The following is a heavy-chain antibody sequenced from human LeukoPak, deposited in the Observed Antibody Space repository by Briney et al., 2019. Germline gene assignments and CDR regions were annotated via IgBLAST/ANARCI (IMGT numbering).Heavy chain of an antibody. D-gene: IGHD1-26*01. Sequence: SETLSLTCSVSGGSISSYYWSWIRQPPGKGLEWIGYFHYSGNINYNPSLKSRVTISGDTSRNQFSLNLSSVTAADTAVYYCARVGATSYYYMDVWGKGTTVTVSS. CDR1: GGSISSYY. V-gene: IGHV4-59*01. CDR2: FHYSGNI. CDR3: ARVGATSYYYMDV. J-gene: IGHJ6*03.